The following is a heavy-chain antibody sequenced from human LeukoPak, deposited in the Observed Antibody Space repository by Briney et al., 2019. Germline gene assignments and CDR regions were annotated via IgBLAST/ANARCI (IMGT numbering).Heavy chain of an antibody. CDR2: IKQDGSET. V-gene: IGHV3-7*01. CDR1: GFSFSSYW. D-gene: IGHD5-12*01. CDR3: AMILGGYAPGDY. Sequence: GGSLRLSCAASGFSFSSYWMGWVRQAPGKGLEWVANIKQDGSETFYVDFVRGRFTISRDIAENSLYLQMSSLRAEDTAVYYCAMILGGYAPGDYWGQGTLVTVSS. J-gene: IGHJ4*02.